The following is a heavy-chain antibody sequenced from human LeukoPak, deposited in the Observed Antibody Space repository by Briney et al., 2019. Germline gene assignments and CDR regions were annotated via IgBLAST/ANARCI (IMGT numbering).Heavy chain of an antibody. CDR3: ARGHCSSTSCYWGYYFDY. D-gene: IGHD2-2*01. V-gene: IGHV1-69*01. Sequence: SVTVSCKASGDTFSSYAISWVRQAPGQGLEWMGGIIPIFGTANYAQKFQGRVTITADESTSTAYMELSSLRSEDTAVYYCARGHCSSTSCYWGYYFDYWGQGTLVTVSS. CDR2: IIPIFGTA. J-gene: IGHJ4*02. CDR1: GDTFSSYA.